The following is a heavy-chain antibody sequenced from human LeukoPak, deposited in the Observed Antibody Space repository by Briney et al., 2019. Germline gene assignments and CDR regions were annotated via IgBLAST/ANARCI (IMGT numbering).Heavy chain of an antibody. CDR3: AKKGRVKESSYDY. CDR2: IYPGDSDT. V-gene: IGHV5-51*01. J-gene: IGHJ4*02. CDR1: GYSFTSYW. Sequence: GESLKISCKGSGYSFTSYWIGWVRQMPGKGLEWMGIIYPGDSDTRYSPSFQGQVTISADKSISTAYLQWSSLKASDTATYYCAKKGRVKESSYDYWGQGTLVTVSS. D-gene: IGHD5-24*01.